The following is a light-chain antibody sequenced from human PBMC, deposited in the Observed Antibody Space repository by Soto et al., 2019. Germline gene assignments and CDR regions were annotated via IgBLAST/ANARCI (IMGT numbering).Light chain of an antibody. CDR2: DNN. CDR3: GTWDSRLSAYV. Sequence: QSVLTQPPSVSAAPGQKVTISCSGSSSNIGNNYVSWYQQLPGTAPKLLIYDNNKRPSGIPDRFSGSKSGTSATLGITGLQTGDAADYYCGTWDSRLSAYVFGNGTKVTV. J-gene: IGLJ1*01. V-gene: IGLV1-51*01. CDR1: SSNIGNNY.